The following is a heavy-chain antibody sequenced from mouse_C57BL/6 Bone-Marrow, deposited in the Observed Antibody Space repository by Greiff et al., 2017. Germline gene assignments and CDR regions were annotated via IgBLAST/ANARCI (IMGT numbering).Heavy chain of an antibody. Sequence: EVQLQQSGPELVKPGASVKISCKASGYSFTDYNMNWVKQSHGQSLEWIGVINPNYGTTSYNQKFKGKATLTEDQSSSTAYMQLNSLTSEDSAVYYCARGYDYDYAMDYWGQGTSVTVSS. V-gene: IGHV1-39*01. CDR3: ARGYDYDYAMDY. D-gene: IGHD2-4*01. J-gene: IGHJ4*01. CDR1: GYSFTDYN. CDR2: INPNYGTT.